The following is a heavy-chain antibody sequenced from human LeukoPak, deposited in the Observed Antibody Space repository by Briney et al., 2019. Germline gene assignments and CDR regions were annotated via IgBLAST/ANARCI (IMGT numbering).Heavy chain of an antibody. CDR1: GYTFTSYY. CDR2: INPSGGST. Sequence: ASVKVSCKASGYTFTSYYMHWERQAPGQGLEWMGIINPSGGSTSYAQKFQGRVTMTRDTSTSTVYMELSSLRSEDTVVYYRARGVEMATIDYWGQGTLVTVSS. D-gene: IGHD5-24*01. V-gene: IGHV1-46*01. J-gene: IGHJ4*02. CDR3: ARGVEMATIDY.